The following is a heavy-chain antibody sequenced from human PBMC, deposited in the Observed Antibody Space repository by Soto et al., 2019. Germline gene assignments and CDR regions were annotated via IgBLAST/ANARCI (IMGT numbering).Heavy chain of an antibody. Sequence: GGSLRLSCAASGFTFSSYWMHCVRQAPGKGLVWVSRINSDGSSTSYADSVKGRFTISRDNAKNTLYLQMNSLRAEDTAVYYCAREKERGYVGVAATWPYYYGMDVWGQGTTVTVSS. CDR1: GFTFSSYW. V-gene: IGHV3-74*01. CDR2: INSDGSST. D-gene: IGHD2-15*01. CDR3: AREKERGYVGVAATWPYYYGMDV. J-gene: IGHJ6*02.